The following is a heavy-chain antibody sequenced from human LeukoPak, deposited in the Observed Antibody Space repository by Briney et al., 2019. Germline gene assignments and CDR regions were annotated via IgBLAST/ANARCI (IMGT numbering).Heavy chain of an antibody. CDR1: GGSFSGYY. CDR3: ARQSIAAAGTTGLLNWFDP. CDR2: IYYSGST. Sequence: SETLSLTCAVYGGSFSGYYWSWIRQPPGKGLEWIGYIYYSGSTNYNPSLKSRVTISVDTSKNQFSLKLSSVTAADTAVYYCARQSIAAAGTTGLLNWFDPWGQGTLVTVSS. J-gene: IGHJ5*02. V-gene: IGHV4-59*08. D-gene: IGHD6-13*01.